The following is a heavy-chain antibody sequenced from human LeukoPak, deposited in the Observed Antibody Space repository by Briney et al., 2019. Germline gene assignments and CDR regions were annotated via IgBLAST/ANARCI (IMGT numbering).Heavy chain of an antibody. CDR2: INHSGST. V-gene: IGHV4-34*01. J-gene: IGHJ6*03. Sequence: PSETLSLTCAVYGGSFSGYYWSWIRQPPGKGLEWIGEINHSGSTNYNPSLKSRVTISVDKSKNQFSLKLSSVTAADTAVYYCARTPPYYYYYYMDVWGKGTTVTVSS. CDR3: ARTPPYYYYYYMDV. CDR1: GGSFSGYY.